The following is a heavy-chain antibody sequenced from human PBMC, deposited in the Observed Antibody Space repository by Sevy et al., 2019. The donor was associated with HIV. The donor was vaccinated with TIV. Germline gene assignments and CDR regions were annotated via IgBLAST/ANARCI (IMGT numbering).Heavy chain of an antibody. V-gene: IGHV3-7*01. Sequence: GSLRLSCAASGFTFSDSWMTWVRQGPGKGLEWVANINQAGGDKYYVASVRGRFTISRDNAKNSLYLQMNSLRVEDTALYYCAGGGFLSCYWGQGSLVTVSS. CDR3: AGGGFLSCY. CDR1: GFTFSDSW. CDR2: INQAGGDK. D-gene: IGHD2-15*01. J-gene: IGHJ4*02.